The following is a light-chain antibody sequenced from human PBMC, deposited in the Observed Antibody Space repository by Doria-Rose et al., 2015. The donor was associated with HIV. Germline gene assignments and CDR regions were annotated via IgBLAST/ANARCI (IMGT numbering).Light chain of an antibody. CDR1: QSVRANY. J-gene: IGKJ1*01. V-gene: IGKV3-20*01. CDR3: HQYASSRT. Sequence: TQSPGTLPLSPGERATLSCRASQSVRANYLAWYQQRPGQSPRLLIYGASSRATDIPDRFSGSGSGTDFTLTISRLEPEDFAVYYCHQYASSRTFGQGTKVEIK. CDR2: GAS.